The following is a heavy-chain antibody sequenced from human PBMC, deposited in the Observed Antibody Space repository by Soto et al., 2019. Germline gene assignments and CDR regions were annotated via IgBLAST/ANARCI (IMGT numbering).Heavy chain of an antibody. J-gene: IGHJ5*01. Sequence: SETLSLTCAVSGGSISSGGYSWSWIRQPPGKGLEWIGDIYHSGSTYYNPSLKSRVTISVDRSKKQFSLKLSSVTAADTAVYYCARASGYCSGGSCPVGLLDSSGQGSLVIGSS. V-gene: IGHV4-30-2*01. CDR3: ARASGYCSGGSCPVGLLDS. CDR2: IYHSGST. CDR1: GGSISSGGYS. D-gene: IGHD2-15*01.